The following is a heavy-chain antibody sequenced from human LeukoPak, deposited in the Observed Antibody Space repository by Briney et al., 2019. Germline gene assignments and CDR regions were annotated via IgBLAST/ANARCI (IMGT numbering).Heavy chain of an antibody. CDR2: ISAYNRNT. V-gene: IGHV1-18*01. CDR1: GYTFTSFG. Sequence: ASVKVSCKASGYTFTSFGIMWVGQAPGQGLGWMGWISAYNRNTHYAQKLQGRVNMTTATSTSTAYMEQRSLRPDDTAVYYCARSGIVGANIDYWGQGTLVTVSS. CDR3: ARSGIVGANIDY. J-gene: IGHJ4*02. D-gene: IGHD1-26*01.